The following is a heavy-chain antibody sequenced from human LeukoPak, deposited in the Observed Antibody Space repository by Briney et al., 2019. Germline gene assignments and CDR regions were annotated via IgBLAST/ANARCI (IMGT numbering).Heavy chain of an antibody. V-gene: IGHV1-69*01. Sequence: SVKVSCKASGGTFSSYAISWVRQAPGQGLEWMGVIIPIFGTANYAQKFQGRVTITADESTSTAYMELSSLRSEDTAVYYCAREGFDYVVPAAIELYWFDPWGQGTLVTVSS. D-gene: IGHD2-2*01. J-gene: IGHJ5*02. CDR3: AREGFDYVVPAAIELYWFDP. CDR1: GGTFSSYA. CDR2: IIPIFGTA.